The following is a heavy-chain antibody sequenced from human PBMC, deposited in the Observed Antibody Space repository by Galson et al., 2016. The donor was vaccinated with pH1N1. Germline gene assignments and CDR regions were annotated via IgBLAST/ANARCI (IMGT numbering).Heavy chain of an antibody. J-gene: IGHJ4*02. CDR3: ASRGSSFWVF. CDR2: IHHSGTT. D-gene: IGHD6-13*01. Sequence: ETLSLTCGVSGFSISSGYYWGWIRQPPGKGLEWMGSIHHSGTTYYNAALKSRVTISGDTSKTQFSLNLRSMTAADTAVYYCASRGSSFWVFWGQGTLATVSS. V-gene: IGHV4-38-2*01. CDR1: GFSISSGYY.